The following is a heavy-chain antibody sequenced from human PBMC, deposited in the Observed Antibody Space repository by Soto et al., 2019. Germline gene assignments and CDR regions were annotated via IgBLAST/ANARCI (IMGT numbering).Heavy chain of an antibody. CDR2: INCGSGNT. CDR3: ARGYTSGWTFDF. CDR1: GYNFTTYV. D-gene: IGHD6-19*01. Sequence: QVQLVQSGAEVKQPGASATISCKASGYNFTTYVVHWLRQAPGQGPEWMGWINCGSGNTVYSQKFQGRVTFTRDTSARIASRDLNSLTSGDTAVYYCARGYTSGWTFDFWGRGTLVTVSS. J-gene: IGHJ4*02. V-gene: IGHV1-3*01.